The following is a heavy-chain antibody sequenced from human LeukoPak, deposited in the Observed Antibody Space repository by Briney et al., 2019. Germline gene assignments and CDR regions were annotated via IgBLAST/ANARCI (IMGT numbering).Heavy chain of an antibody. V-gene: IGHV3-48*04. D-gene: IGHD3-3*01. CDR1: GFTFRIFG. CDR3: ARTYDFGRGPPGDAFDN. J-gene: IGHJ3*02. CDR2: IDARSGIA. Sequence: GGSLRLSCAASGFTFRIFGLNWVRQAPGKGPEWVSYIDARSGIAYYADSVQGRFTISRDDARESVFLQMDGLRVDDTAVYYCARTYDFGRGPPGDAFDNWGQGTLVTVPS.